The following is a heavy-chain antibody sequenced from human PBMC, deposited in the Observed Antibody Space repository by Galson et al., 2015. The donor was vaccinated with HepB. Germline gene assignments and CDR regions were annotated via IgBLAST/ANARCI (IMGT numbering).Heavy chain of an antibody. V-gene: IGHV3-30*04. CDR1: GFTFSSYA. CDR2: ISYDGSNK. J-gene: IGHJ4*02. D-gene: IGHD3-22*01. Sequence: SLRLSCAASGFTFSSYAMHWVRQAPGKGLEWVAVISYDGSNKYYADSVKGRFTISRDNSKNTLYLQMNSLRAEDTAVYYCARDLPTYYYDSSGYYGYWGQGTLVTVSS. CDR3: ARDLPTYYYDSSGYYGY.